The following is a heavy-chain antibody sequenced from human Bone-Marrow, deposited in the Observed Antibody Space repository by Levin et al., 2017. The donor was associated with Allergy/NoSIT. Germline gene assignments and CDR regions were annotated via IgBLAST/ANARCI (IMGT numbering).Heavy chain of an antibody. D-gene: IGHD3-10*01. Sequence: QAGGSLRLSCAASGFNFNRYAMSWVRQAPGKGLEWVSTITHRGDGIYYADSVKGRFTISRDNSKNTVDLQLNSLRGADTAVYYCVKTGSGVSFYFYGMEVWGQGTTVTVSS. V-gene: IGHV3-23*01. J-gene: IGHJ6*02. CDR2: ITHRGDGI. CDR3: VKTGSGVSFYFYGMEV. CDR1: GFNFNRYA.